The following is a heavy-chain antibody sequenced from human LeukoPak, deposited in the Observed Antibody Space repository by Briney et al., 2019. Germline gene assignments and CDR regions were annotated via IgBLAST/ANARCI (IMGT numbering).Heavy chain of an antibody. V-gene: IGHV3-48*03. D-gene: IGHD6-19*01. CDR3: ARETLSGPPYWIDYYYGMDV. CDR1: GFTFSSYE. J-gene: IGHJ6*02. CDR2: ISSSGSTI. Sequence: QPGGSLRLSCAASGFTFSSYEMNWVRQAPGKGLEWVSYISSSGSTIYYADSVKGRFTISRDNAKNSLYLQMNSLRAEDTAVYCCARETLSGPPYWIDYYYGMDVWGQGTTVTVSS.